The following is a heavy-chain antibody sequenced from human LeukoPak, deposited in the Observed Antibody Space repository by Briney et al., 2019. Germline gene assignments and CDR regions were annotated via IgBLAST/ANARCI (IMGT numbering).Heavy chain of an antibody. Sequence: GASVKVSCKASGYTFTSYGISWVRQAPGQGLEWMGGIIPIFGTANYAQKFQGRVTITADESTSTAYMELSSLRSEDTAVYYCASYDSSEEETFSGDIWGQGTMVTVSS. D-gene: IGHD3-22*01. CDR1: GYTFTSYG. CDR3: ASYDSSEEETFSGDI. J-gene: IGHJ3*02. V-gene: IGHV1-69*13. CDR2: IIPIFGTA.